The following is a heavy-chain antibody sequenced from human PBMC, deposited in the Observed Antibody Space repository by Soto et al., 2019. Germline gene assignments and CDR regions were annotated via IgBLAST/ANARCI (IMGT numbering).Heavy chain of an antibody. D-gene: IGHD6-6*01. CDR1: GGSLSSYY. J-gene: IGHJ4*02. CDR2: ISYSGSA. CDR3: ARERPEKYFDS. Sequence: SETLSLTCTISGGSLSSYYWSWIRQPPGKGLDWIGYISYSGSANYNPSLMSRVTMSVDTSKNQFSLRLSSVTAADTAVYYCARERPEKYFDSWGRGTLVTVSS. V-gene: IGHV4-59*01.